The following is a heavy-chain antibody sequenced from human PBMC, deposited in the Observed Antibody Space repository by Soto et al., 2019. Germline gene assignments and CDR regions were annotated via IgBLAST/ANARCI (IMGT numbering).Heavy chain of an antibody. J-gene: IGHJ6*02. V-gene: IGHV3-33*01. Sequence: QVQLVESGGGVVQPGRSLRLSCAASGFTFSSYGMHWVRQAPGKGLEWVAVIWYDGSNKYYADSVKGRFTISRDNSKNTLYQQMNSLRAEDTAVYYCARDLGMGGTYYYYGMDVWGQGTTVTVSS. D-gene: IGHD7-27*01. CDR1: GFTFSSYG. CDR2: IWYDGSNK. CDR3: ARDLGMGGTYYYYGMDV.